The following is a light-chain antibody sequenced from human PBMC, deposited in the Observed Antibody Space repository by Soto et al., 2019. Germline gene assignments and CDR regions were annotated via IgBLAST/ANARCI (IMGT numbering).Light chain of an antibody. V-gene: IGKV1-5*03. CDR1: QNINTW. CDR3: QQYNDSFPT. Sequence: DIQMTQSPSTLSASVGDRVTISCRASQNINTWLAWYKQQPGKAPQLLIYKASSLESGVLSRFSGSGSGTDFTLTLSSLRPDDFVTFYCQQYNDSFPTFGQGTKVEIK. J-gene: IGKJ1*01. CDR2: KAS.